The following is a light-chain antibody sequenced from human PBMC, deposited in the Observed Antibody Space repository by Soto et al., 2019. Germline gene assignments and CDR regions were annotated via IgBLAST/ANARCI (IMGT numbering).Light chain of an antibody. V-gene: IGLV6-57*02. Sequence: NFMLTQPHSVSESPGKTVTISCPGSSGSIASNYVQWYQQRPGSAPTTVIYEDNQRPSGVPDRFSGSIDSSSNSASLTISGLKTEDEADYYCQSYDSSNPYVGFGGGTKLTVL. J-gene: IGLJ2*01. CDR3: QSYDSSNPYVG. CDR2: EDN. CDR1: SGSIASNY.